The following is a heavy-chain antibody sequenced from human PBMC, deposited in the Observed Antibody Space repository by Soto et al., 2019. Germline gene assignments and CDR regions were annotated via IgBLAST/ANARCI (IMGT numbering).Heavy chain of an antibody. CDR1: GGSISSGGYY. Sequence: QVQLQESGPGLVKPSQTLSLTCTVSGGSISSGGYYWSWIRQHPGKGLEWIGYIYYSGSTYYNPSLQSRXTIXVXRSKNQFSLKLSSVTAADTAVYYCARGYDILTGYPRWGQGTLVTVSS. CDR2: IYYSGST. V-gene: IGHV4-31*03. D-gene: IGHD3-9*01. CDR3: ARGYDILTGYPR. J-gene: IGHJ4*02.